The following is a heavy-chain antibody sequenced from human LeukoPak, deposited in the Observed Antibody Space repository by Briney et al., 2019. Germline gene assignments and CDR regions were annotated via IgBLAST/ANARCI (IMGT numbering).Heavy chain of an antibody. Sequence: GGSLRLSCAASGFTFSSYWMHWVRQAPGKGLVWVSRINTDGSSTSYADSVKGRFTISRDNAKNTLYLQMNSLRAEDTAVYYCAKSAFFERMIVAGFVDYWGQGTLVTVSS. CDR1: GFTFSSYW. D-gene: IGHD3-22*01. CDR3: AKSAFFERMIVAGFVDY. CDR2: INTDGSST. J-gene: IGHJ4*02. V-gene: IGHV3-74*01.